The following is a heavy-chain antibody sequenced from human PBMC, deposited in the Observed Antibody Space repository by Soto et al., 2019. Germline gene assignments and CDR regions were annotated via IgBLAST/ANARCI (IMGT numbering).Heavy chain of an antibody. CDR2: INHSGST. CDR1: GGSFSGYY. Sequence: SETLSLTCAVYGGSFSGYYWSWIRQPPGKGLEWIGEINHSGSTNYNPSLKSRVTISVDTSKNQFSLKLSSVTAADTAVYYCARVTETTGSYWYFDLWGRGTLVTVSS. CDR3: ARVTETTGSYWYFDL. D-gene: IGHD4-17*01. J-gene: IGHJ2*01. V-gene: IGHV4-34*01.